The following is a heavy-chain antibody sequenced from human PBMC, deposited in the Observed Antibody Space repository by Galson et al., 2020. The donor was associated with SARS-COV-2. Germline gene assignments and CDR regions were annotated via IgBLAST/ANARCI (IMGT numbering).Heavy chain of an antibody. CDR3: ATSPAVTTVGLPACGTQAGSYYYYFGMDV. J-gene: IGHJ6*02. V-gene: IGHV1-24*01. CDR1: GYTLPELS. D-gene: IGHD4-17*01. Sequence: ASVPVSCKVSGYTLPELSMHWVRQAPGKGLEWMGGFDPEDGETIYAQKFQGRVTMTEDTSPDTAYMELSSLRSEDTAVYYLATSPAVTTVGLPACGTQAGSYYYYFGMDVWGQGTTVTVSS. CDR2: FDPEDGET.